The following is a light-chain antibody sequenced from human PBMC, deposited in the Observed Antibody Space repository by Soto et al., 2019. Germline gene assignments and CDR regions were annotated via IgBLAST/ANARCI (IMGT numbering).Light chain of an antibody. CDR1: SSDVGGYNY. CDR2: DVS. CDR3: SSYSSSRTLYVV. Sequence: QSALTQPASVSGSPGQSIPISCTGTSSDVGGYNYGSWYQQHPGKAPKLMIYDVSNRPSGVSNRFSGSKSGNTASLTISGLQAEDEADYYCSSYSSSRTLYVVFGGGTQLTVL. V-gene: IGLV2-14*01. J-gene: IGLJ2*01.